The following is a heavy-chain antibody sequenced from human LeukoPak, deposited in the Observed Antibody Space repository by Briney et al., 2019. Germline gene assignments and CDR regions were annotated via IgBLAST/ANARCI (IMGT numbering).Heavy chain of an antibody. V-gene: IGHV1-2*02. CDR2: IDPNSGGT. CDR1: GYTFTGYY. D-gene: IGHD6-13*01. Sequence: RASVKVSCKASGYTFTGYYMHWVRQAPGQGLEWMGWIDPNSGGTNYAQKFQGRVTMTRDTSISTAYMELSRLRSDDTAVYYCARAWDSSRRAFDYWGQGTLVTVSS. CDR3: ARAWDSSRRAFDY. J-gene: IGHJ4*02.